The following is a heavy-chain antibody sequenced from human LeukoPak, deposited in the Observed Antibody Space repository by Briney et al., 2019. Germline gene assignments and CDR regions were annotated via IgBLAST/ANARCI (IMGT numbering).Heavy chain of an antibody. J-gene: IGHJ4*02. V-gene: IGHV4-39*01. CDR2: IYYSGST. Sequence: SETLSLTCTVSGGSISSSSYYRGWIRQPPGKGLEWIGSIYYSGSTYYNPSLKSRVTISVDTSKNQFSLKLSSVTAADTAVYYCARRGYYDSSGQFDYWGQGTLVTVSS. D-gene: IGHD3-22*01. CDR3: ARRGYYDSSGQFDY. CDR1: GGSISSSSYY.